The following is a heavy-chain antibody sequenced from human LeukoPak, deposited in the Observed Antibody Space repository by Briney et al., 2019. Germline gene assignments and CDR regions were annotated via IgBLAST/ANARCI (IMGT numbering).Heavy chain of an antibody. CDR3: ARWGGYCSGGSCLGAFDI. Sequence: GGSLRLSCAASGFTSSSYNMNWVRQAPGKGLEWVSSISISSSYIYYVDSMKGRFTISRDNAKNSLYLQMNSLRVEDTAVYYCARWGGYCSGGSCLGAFDIWGQGTMVTVSS. J-gene: IGHJ3*02. D-gene: IGHD2-15*01. CDR1: GFTSSSYN. CDR2: ISISSSYI. V-gene: IGHV3-21*01.